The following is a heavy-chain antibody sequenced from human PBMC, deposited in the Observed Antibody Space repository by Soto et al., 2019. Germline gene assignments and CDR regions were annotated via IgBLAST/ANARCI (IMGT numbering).Heavy chain of an antibody. CDR2: TLSIGGT. D-gene: IGHD6-19*01. Sequence: SETLSLTCSVSGDSVSSDAYYWAWIRQPPGKTLEWVGMTLSIGGTSRNPSLRSRLSMSVYTARNQFSMRLTSVTAADTGVYFCAKGFSSDWYVDSWGRGTKVTVYS. V-gene: IGHV4-61*08. CDR1: GDSVSSDAYY. J-gene: IGHJ4*02. CDR3: AKGFSSDWYVDS.